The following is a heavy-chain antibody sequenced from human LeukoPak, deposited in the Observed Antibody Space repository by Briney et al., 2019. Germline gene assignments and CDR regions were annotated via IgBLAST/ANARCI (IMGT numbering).Heavy chain of an antibody. Sequence: GGSLRLSCAASGFTVSSNYMNWVRQAPGKGLEWVSVIYSGGSTYYADSVKGRFTISRDNAKNSLYLQMNSLRAEDTAVYYCARAHHRRVYDYVWGSYPYWGQGTLVTVSS. D-gene: IGHD3-16*02. CDR3: ARAHHRRVYDYVWGSYPY. J-gene: IGHJ4*02. CDR1: GFTVSSNY. V-gene: IGHV3-66*01. CDR2: IYSGGST.